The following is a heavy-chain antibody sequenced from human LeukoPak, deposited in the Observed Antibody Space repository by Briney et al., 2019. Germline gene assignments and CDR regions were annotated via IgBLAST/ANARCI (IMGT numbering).Heavy chain of an antibody. D-gene: IGHD2-15*01. V-gene: IGHV3-7*01. CDR1: GFTFSSYW. J-gene: IGHJ4*02. CDR3: AREGCSGGSCYFDC. Sequence: PGGSLRLSCAASGFTFSSYWMSWVRQAPGKGLEWVANIKQDGSEKYYVDSVKGRFTISRDNAKNSLYLQMNSLRAEDTAVYYCAREGCSGGSCYFDCWGQGTLVTVSS. CDR2: IKQDGSEK.